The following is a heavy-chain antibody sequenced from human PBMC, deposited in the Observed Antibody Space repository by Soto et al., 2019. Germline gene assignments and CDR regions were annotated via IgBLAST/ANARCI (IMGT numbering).Heavy chain of an antibody. Sequence: GGSLRLSCVASGFTFSSYAMNWVRLAPGKGLEWVSSLSDSGGTTYYADSVKGRFTISRDNSKNTLYLQMNSLRVEDTAVYYCAKDSWAIFGVPAGEYYAMDVWGQGTTVTVSS. CDR3: AKDSWAIFGVPAGEYYAMDV. CDR2: LSDSGGTT. J-gene: IGHJ6*02. CDR1: GFTFSSYA. D-gene: IGHD3-3*01. V-gene: IGHV3-23*01.